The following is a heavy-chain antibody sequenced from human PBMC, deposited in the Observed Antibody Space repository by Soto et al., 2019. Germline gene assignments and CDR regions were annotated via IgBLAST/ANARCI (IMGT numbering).Heavy chain of an antibody. Sequence: ASLKVSCKASGYTFTSYAMNWVRQAPGQGLEWMGWINPNSGGTNYAQKFQGWVTMTRDTSISTAYMELSRLRSDDTAVYYCAREGDFTMYYYYGMDVWG. J-gene: IGHJ6*02. D-gene: IGHD3-10*01. CDR1: GYTFTSYA. CDR2: INPNSGGT. CDR3: AREGDFTMYYYYGMDV. V-gene: IGHV1-2*04.